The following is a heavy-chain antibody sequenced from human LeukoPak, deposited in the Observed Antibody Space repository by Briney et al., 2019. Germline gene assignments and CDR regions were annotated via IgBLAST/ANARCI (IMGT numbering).Heavy chain of an antibody. Sequence: PGGSLRLSCEASGFTFDDYGMGWVRQAPGKGLEWVSGINWNGGSTDYADSVKGRFTISRDNSKNTLYLQMNSLRAEDTAVYYCAKGRYDILTGYYGLIDYWGQGTLVTVSS. CDR2: INWNGGST. CDR3: AKGRYDILTGYYGLIDY. V-gene: IGHV3-20*04. D-gene: IGHD3-9*01. J-gene: IGHJ4*02. CDR1: GFTFDDYG.